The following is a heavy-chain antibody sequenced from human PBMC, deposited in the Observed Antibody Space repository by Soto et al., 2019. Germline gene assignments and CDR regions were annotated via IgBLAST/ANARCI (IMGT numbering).Heavy chain of an antibody. J-gene: IGHJ6*02. Sequence: SETLSLTCAVYGGSFSGYYWSWIRQPPGKGLEWIGEINHSGSTNYNPSLKSRATIPVDTSKNQFSLKLSSVTAADTAVYYCARGPSYYDFWSGYPYYYYGMDVWGQGTTVTVSS. V-gene: IGHV4-34*01. D-gene: IGHD3-3*01. CDR3: ARGPSYYDFWSGYPYYYYGMDV. CDR1: GGSFSGYY. CDR2: INHSGST.